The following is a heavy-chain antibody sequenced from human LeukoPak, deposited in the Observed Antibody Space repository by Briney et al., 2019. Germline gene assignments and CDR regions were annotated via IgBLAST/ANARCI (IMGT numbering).Heavy chain of an antibody. CDR3: AKIGGSGPTLHDEGGYYYYGMDV. Sequence: PGGSLRLSCAASGFTFSSYAMSWVRQAPGKGLEWVSAISGSGGSTYYADSVKGRFTISRDNSKNTLYLQMNSLRAEDTAVYYCAKIGGSGPTLHDEGGYYYYGMDVWGQGTTVTVSS. V-gene: IGHV3-23*01. CDR1: GFTFSSYA. D-gene: IGHD3-10*01. J-gene: IGHJ6*02. CDR2: ISGSGGST.